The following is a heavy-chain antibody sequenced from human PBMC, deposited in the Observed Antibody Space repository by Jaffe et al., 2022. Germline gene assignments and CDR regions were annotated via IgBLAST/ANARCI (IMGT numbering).Heavy chain of an antibody. CDR1: GFYFPTQG. CDR3: ARDSNIETAIFDS. V-gene: IGHV3-30*02. Sequence: QVHLVESGGGVVQPGGSLRLSCATSGFYFPTQGMHWVRQAPGKGLEWVAFINYDGRKIYYADSVKGRVTISRDDSKNTLFLVMNSLTTDDSATYYCARDSNIETAIFDSWGQGTLVTVSS. J-gene: IGHJ4*02. CDR2: INYDGRKI. D-gene: IGHD5-12*01.